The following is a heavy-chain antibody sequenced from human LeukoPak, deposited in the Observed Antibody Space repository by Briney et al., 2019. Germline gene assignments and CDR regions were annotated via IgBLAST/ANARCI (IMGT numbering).Heavy chain of an antibody. V-gene: IGHV3-21*01. CDR1: GFTFTISA. CDR3: ASLYGYNYYY. Sequence: GGSLRLSCAASGFTFTISAMAWVRQAPGKGLEWVSSISSSSSYIYYADSVKGRFTISRDNAKNSLYLQMNSLRAEDTAVYYCASLYGYNYYYWGQGTLVTVSS. CDR2: ISSSSSYI. D-gene: IGHD5-24*01. J-gene: IGHJ4*02.